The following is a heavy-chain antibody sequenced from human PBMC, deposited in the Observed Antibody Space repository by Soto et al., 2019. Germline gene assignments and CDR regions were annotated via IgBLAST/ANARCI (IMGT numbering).Heavy chain of an antibody. CDR2: ISSSSSYI. V-gene: IGHV3-21*01. CDR1: GFTFSSYS. D-gene: IGHD2-2*01. Sequence: PGGSLRLSCAASGFTFSSYSMNWVRQAPGKGLEWVSSISSSSSYIYYADSVKGRFTISRDNAKNSLYLQMNSLRAEDTAVYYCARGRGGWIGYCSSTSCSSGQGTLVTVSS. CDR3: ARGRGGWIGYCSSTSCS. J-gene: IGHJ5*02.